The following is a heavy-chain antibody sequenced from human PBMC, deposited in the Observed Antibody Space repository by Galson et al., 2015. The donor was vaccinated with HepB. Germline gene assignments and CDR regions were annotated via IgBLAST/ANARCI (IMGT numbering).Heavy chain of an antibody. CDR1: GFTFSSYG. Sequence: SLRLSCAASGFTFSSYGMHWVRQAPGKGLEWVAVIWYDGSNKYYADSVKGRFTISRDNSKNTLYLQMNSLRAEDTAVYYCARVGYGDRRRGSRDYYYYMDVWGKGTTVTVSS. V-gene: IGHV3-33*01. CDR3: ARVGYGDRRRGSRDYYYYMDV. D-gene: IGHD4-17*01. CDR2: IWYDGSNK. J-gene: IGHJ6*03.